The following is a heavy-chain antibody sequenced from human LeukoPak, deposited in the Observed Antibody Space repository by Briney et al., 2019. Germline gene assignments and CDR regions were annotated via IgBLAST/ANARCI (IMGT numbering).Heavy chain of an antibody. V-gene: IGHV4-59*08. D-gene: IGHD6-19*01. J-gene: IGHJ4*02. CDR3: ARLIAVAGTYRGHFDY. CDR2: IYYSGST. CDR1: GGSISTYY. Sequence: SEALSLTCTISGGSISTYYWSWIRQPPGKGLEWIGYIYYSGSTNYNPSLMSRLTISVDTSKNQFSLKLSSVTAADTAVYYCARLIAVAGTYRGHFDYWGQGALVTVSS.